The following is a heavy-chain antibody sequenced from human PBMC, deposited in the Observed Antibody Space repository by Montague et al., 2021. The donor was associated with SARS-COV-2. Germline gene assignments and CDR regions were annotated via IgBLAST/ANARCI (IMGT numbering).Heavy chain of an antibody. Sequence: TLSLTCTISGDFVSSDGDYWSWIRQHPGMGLEWIGDIYYSGSTHYNPSLKSRVTISVDTSKNQFSLKLSSVTAADTAVYYCAREVMGSVNYYQAIKYGLDVWGQGATVTVSS. J-gene: IGHJ6*02. CDR2: IYYSGST. CDR3: AREVMGSVNYYQAIKYGLDV. CDR1: GDFVSSDGDY. D-gene: IGHD3-10*01. V-gene: IGHV4-31*03.